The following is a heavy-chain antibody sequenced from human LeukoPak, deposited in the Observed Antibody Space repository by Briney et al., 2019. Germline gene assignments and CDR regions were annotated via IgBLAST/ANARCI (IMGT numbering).Heavy chain of an antibody. V-gene: IGHV4-59*01. CDR1: GGSIITYY. CDR2: IYYSGST. CDR3: ARGEAAAGASWFAP. D-gene: IGHD6-13*01. J-gene: IGHJ5*02. Sequence: PSETLSLTCTVSGGSIITYYWSWIRQPPGKGLEWIGYIYYSGSTNNSPSLKSRVTISVDTSKNQFSLKLSSVTAADTAVYYCARGEAAAGASWFAPWGQGTLVTVSS.